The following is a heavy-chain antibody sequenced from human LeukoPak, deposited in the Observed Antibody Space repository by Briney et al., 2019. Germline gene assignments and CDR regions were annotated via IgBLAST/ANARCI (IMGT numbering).Heavy chain of an antibody. D-gene: IGHD6-6*01. CDR1: GYTFTSYG. Sequence: ASVKVSCKASGYTFTSYGISWLRQAPGQGLEWMGWISAYNGNTNYAQKLQGRVTMTTDTSTSTAYMELRSLRAEDTAVYYCAKDRVPYSSSSAYLDYWGQGTLVTVSS. CDR2: ISAYNGNT. V-gene: IGHV1-18*01. J-gene: IGHJ4*02. CDR3: AKDRVPYSSSSAYLDY.